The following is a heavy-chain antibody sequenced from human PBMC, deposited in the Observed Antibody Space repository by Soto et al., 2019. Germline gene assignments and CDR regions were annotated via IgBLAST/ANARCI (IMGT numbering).Heavy chain of an antibody. CDR1: GFSFSDYY. V-gene: IGHV3-11*01. J-gene: IGHJ6*03. Sequence: QVQLVESGGGLVKPGWSLRLSCAASGFSFSDYYMSWIRQAPGKGLEWVSLISTSGSRTDYADSVKGRFTIARDNAKNSLSLQMNSLRAEDTAVYYCANLAKNYYHYMDVWGKGTTVTVSS. CDR2: ISTSGSRT. CDR3: ANLAKNYYHYMDV. D-gene: IGHD1-26*01.